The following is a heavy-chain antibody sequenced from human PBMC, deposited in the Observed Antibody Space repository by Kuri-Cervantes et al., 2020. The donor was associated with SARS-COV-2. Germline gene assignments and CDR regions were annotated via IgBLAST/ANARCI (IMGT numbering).Heavy chain of an antibody. Sequence: SETLSLTCTVSGGSISSYYWSWIRQPPGKGLEWIGEINHSGSTNYNPSLKSRVTISVDTSRNLFSLKLTSLTAADTAVYYCARTGTTSPFDYWGQGTLVTVSS. D-gene: IGHD1-7*01. J-gene: IGHJ4*02. CDR2: INHSGST. CDR3: ARTGTTSPFDY. V-gene: IGHV4-34*01. CDR1: GGSISSYY.